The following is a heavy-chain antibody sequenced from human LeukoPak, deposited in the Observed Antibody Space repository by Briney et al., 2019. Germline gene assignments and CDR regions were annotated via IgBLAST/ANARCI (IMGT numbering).Heavy chain of an antibody. Sequence: SVKLSCKASGGTFSSYAISWVRQAPGQGLEWMGGIIPIFGTANYAEKFQGRVTITTDESTSRAYMELSSLRSEDTAVYYCARALAYCGGDCYPSDYWGQGTLVTVSS. CDR3: ARALAYCGGDCYPSDY. CDR1: GGTFSSYA. CDR2: IIPIFGTA. V-gene: IGHV1-69*05. D-gene: IGHD2-21*02. J-gene: IGHJ4*02.